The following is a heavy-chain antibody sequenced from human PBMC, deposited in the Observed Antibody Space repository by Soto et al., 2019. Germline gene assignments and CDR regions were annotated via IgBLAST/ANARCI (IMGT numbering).Heavy chain of an antibody. CDR3: ARLIAAAGIEVSNWFDP. Sequence: LSLTCAVSGGSISSGGYSWSWIRQPPGKGLEWIGYIYHSGSTYYNPSLKSRVTISVDRSKNQFSLKLSSVTAADTAVYYCARLIAAAGIEVSNWFDPWGQGTLVTVSS. D-gene: IGHD6-13*01. V-gene: IGHV4-30-2*01. CDR2: IYHSGST. J-gene: IGHJ5*02. CDR1: GGSISSGGYS.